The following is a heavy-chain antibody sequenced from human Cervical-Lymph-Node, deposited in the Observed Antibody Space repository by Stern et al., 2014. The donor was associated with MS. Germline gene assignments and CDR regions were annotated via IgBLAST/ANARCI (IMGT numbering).Heavy chain of an antibody. J-gene: IGHJ4*02. Sequence: VQLVESGAGVKKPGSSVKVSCKVSGASFSTNAISWVRQAPGQGLEWMGAIVSIFDKANYALRFRGRVTITADESTSTAYLDLSSLRSGDTAVYFCTREHHGGNFASWGQGTLVTVSS. CDR1: GASFSTNA. CDR3: TREHHGGNFAS. D-gene: IGHD4-23*01. CDR2: IVSIFDKA. V-gene: IGHV1-69*01.